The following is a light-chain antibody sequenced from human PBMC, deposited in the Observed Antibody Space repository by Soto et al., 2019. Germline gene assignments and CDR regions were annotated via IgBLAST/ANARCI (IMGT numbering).Light chain of an antibody. J-gene: IGKJ1*01. CDR3: QHYNNWPRT. CDR1: QSVSSN. V-gene: IGKV3-15*01. CDR2: GAS. Sequence: EIVMTQSPATLSVSPGERATLSCRASQSVSSNLAWYQQKPGQAPRLLIYGASTRPTGIPARFSGSGSWTEFTLTISSLQSEDFAVYYCQHYNNWPRTFGQGTKVEIK.